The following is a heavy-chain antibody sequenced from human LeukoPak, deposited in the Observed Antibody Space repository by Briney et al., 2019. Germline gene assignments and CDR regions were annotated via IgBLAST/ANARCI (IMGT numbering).Heavy chain of an antibody. CDR1: GFTVSSNY. V-gene: IGHV3-66*01. J-gene: IGHJ5*02. CDR2: IYSGGST. CDR3: ARDRPVGATGA. Sequence: GGSLRLSCAASGFTVSSNYMSWVRQAPGKGLEWVSVIYSGGSTYYADSVKGRFTISRDNSKNTLYLQMNSLRAEDTAVYYCARDRPVGATGAWGQGTLVTVSS. D-gene: IGHD1-26*01.